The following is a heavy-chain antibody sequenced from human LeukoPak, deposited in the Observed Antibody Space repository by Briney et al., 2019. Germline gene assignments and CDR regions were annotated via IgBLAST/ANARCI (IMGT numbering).Heavy chain of an antibody. J-gene: IGHJ5*02. CDR2: IDAGNGNT. Sequence: ASVKVSCKASGDTFTIYTIHWVRQAPGQRLEWMGWIDAGNGNTKYSQKFQGRVTLTRDTSANTAYMELNSLRSEDTSVYYCASKIAARPDNWFDPWGQGTLVAVSS. D-gene: IGHD6-6*01. CDR1: GDTFTIYT. V-gene: IGHV1-3*01. CDR3: ASKIAARPDNWFDP.